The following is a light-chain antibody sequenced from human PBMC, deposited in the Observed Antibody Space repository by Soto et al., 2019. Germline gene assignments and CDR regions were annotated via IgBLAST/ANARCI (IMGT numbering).Light chain of an antibody. J-gene: IGKJ1*01. V-gene: IGKV1-5*03. Sequence: IQMTHSPSTRSGSLVDIVTITFRASQTISSWLAWYQQKPGKAPKLLIYKASTLKSGVPSRFSGSGSGTEFTLTISSLQPDDFATYYCQHYNSYSEAFGQGTKVDIK. CDR3: QHYNSYSEA. CDR2: KAS. CDR1: QTISSW.